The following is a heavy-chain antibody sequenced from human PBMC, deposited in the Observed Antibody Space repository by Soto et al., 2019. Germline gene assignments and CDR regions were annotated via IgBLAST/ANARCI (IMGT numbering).Heavy chain of an antibody. D-gene: IGHD3-3*01. CDR1: GGTLSSFINYP. J-gene: IGHJ4*02. Sequence: QMQLVQSGAEVKKPGSSVKVSCKASGGTLSSFINYPINWVRQAPGQGLEWMGGIVPNVGTVNYAQKIQGRVTITADKPTGTAYMEVSSLRSEDTALYCCARRDTSGFLRYFDNWGQGTLVTVSS. V-gene: IGHV1-69*06. CDR2: IVPNVGTV. CDR3: ARRDTSGFLRYFDN.